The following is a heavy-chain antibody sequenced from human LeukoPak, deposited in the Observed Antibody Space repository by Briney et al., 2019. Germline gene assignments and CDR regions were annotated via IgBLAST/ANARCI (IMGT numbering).Heavy chain of an antibody. J-gene: IGHJ4*02. CDR1: GYTFTGYY. Sequence: GASVKVSCRASGYTFTGYYMHWVRQAPGQGLEWMGWINPNSGGTNYAQKFQGRVTMTRDTSISTAYMELGRLRSDDTAVYYCARELTAVAGTLGGYWGQGTLVTVSS. V-gene: IGHV1-2*02. CDR2: INPNSGGT. CDR3: ARELTAVAGTLGGY. D-gene: IGHD6-19*01.